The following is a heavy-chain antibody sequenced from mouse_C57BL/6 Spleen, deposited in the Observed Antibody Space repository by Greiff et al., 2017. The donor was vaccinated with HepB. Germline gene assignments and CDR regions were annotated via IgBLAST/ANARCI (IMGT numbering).Heavy chain of an antibody. CDR3: ARAQATPYYFDY. J-gene: IGHJ2*01. D-gene: IGHD3-2*02. Sequence: QVQLKQSGAELVKPGASVKLSCKASGYTFTSYWMHWVKQRPGQGLEWIGMIHPNSGSTNYNEKFKSKATLTVDKSSSTAYMQLSSLTSEDSAVYYCARAQATPYYFDYWGQGTTLTVSS. V-gene: IGHV1-64*01. CDR2: IHPNSGST. CDR1: GYTFTSYW.